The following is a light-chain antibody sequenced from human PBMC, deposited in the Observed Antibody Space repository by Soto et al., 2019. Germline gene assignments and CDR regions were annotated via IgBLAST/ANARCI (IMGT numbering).Light chain of an antibody. CDR3: QQYNNWPRT. CDR1: QSVSSD. J-gene: IGKJ1*01. CDR2: GAS. V-gene: IGKV3-15*01. Sequence: EIVMTQPRPTLSVSPWERPTLSCTASQSVSSDLAWYHQKNGQAPRLLIYGASTRATGIPARFSGSGYGTEFNLTINSLQPEDFAVYYCQQYNNWPRTFGQGTKVDIK.